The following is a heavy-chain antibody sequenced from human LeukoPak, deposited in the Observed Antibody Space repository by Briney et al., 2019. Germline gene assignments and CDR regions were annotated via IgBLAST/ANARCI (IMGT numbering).Heavy chain of an antibody. D-gene: IGHD3-22*01. V-gene: IGHV3-21*01. J-gene: IGHJ4*02. Sequence: PGGSLRLSCAASGFTFSSYTMNWVRQAPGKGLEWVSSISSISTYIYYADSVKGRFTVSRDNAKNSLYLQMNSLSAEDTAVYYCARDSTYYDSSGYYDYWGQGTLVTVSS. CDR1: GFTFSSYT. CDR3: ARDSTYYDSSGYYDY. CDR2: ISSISTYI.